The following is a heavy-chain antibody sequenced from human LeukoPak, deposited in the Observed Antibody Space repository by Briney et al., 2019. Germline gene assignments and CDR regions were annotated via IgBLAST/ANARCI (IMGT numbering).Heavy chain of an antibody. CDR3: ARSYSSSWLSQGRLDH. CDR1: GYTFISYY. Sequence: ASVKVSCKASGYTFISYYMHWVRQAPGQGLEWMGIINPSGGSTSYAQKFQGRVTMTRDTSTTTVFMELSSLRSEDTAVYYCARSYSSSWLSQGRLDHWGQGTLVTVSS. D-gene: IGHD6-13*01. V-gene: IGHV1-46*01. CDR2: INPSGGST. J-gene: IGHJ4*02.